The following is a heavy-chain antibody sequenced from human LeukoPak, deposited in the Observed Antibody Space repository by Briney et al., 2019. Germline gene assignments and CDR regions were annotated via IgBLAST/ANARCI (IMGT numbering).Heavy chain of an antibody. Sequence: PSQTLSLTCTVSGGSIGSGSYYWSWIRQPPGKGLQWIASMYQSGSTYYNPSLKSRVTISLDTSKNQFSLKLSSVTAADTAVYYCARHKDRAYFDYWGLGTLVTVSS. D-gene: IGHD3-16*01. CDR1: GGSIGSGSYY. CDR2: MYQSGST. V-gene: IGHV4-39*01. J-gene: IGHJ4*02. CDR3: ARHKDRAYFDY.